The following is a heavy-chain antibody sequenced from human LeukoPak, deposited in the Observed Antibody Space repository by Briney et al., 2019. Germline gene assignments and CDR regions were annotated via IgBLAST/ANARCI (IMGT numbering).Heavy chain of an antibody. CDR1: GFTFSSYS. Sequence: GGSLRLSCAASGFTFSSYSMNWVRQAPGKGLEWVSSISSSSSYIYYADSAKGRFTISRDNAKNSLYLQMNSLRAEDTAMYYCARDGWFGDYNWFDPWGQGTLVTVSS. V-gene: IGHV3-21*01. D-gene: IGHD3-10*01. J-gene: IGHJ5*02. CDR2: ISSSSSYI. CDR3: ARDGWFGDYNWFDP.